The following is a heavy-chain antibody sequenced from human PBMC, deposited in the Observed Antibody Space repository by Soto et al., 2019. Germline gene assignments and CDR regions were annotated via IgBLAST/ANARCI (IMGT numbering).Heavy chain of an antibody. J-gene: IGHJ6*02. Sequence: QVQLVESGGGVVQPGRSLRLSCAASGFTFSSYAMHWVRQAPGKGLEWVAVISYDGSNKYYADSVKGRFTISRDNSKNTLYLQMNSLRAEDTAVYYCARETYSDFWCGHYYGMDVLGQGTTVTVCS. CDR2: ISYDGSNK. D-gene: IGHD3-3*01. CDR1: GFTFSSYA. CDR3: ARETYSDFWCGHYYGMDV. V-gene: IGHV3-30-3*01.